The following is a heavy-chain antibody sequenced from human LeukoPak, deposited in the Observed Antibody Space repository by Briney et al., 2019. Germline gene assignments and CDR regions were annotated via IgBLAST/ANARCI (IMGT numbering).Heavy chain of an antibody. Sequence: GGSLRLSCAASGFTFSSYSMNWVRQAPGKGLEWVSSISSSGSYIYYADSVKGRFTISRDNAKNSLYLQMNSLRAEDTAVYYCAGDSRGGSPGENWFDPWGQGTLVTVSS. D-gene: IGHD3-16*01. CDR3: AGDSRGGSPGENWFDP. CDR2: ISSSGSYI. V-gene: IGHV3-21*01. CDR1: GFTFSSYS. J-gene: IGHJ5*02.